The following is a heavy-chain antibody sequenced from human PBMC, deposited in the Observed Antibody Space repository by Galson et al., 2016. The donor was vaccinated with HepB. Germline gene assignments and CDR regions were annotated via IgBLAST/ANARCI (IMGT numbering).Heavy chain of an antibody. CDR3: ARDLPDDSVEYVDVFDL. CDR1: GFTFSSVW. Sequence: SLRLSCATSGFTFSSVWMNWIRQAPGKGLEWISYISRSGDSMLYAASVRGRFSISRDNAKKSLYLQMTNLRAEDTAVYFCARDLPDDSVEYVDVFDLWGQGTMVTVSS. CDR2: ISRSGDSM. D-gene: IGHD4-17*01. J-gene: IGHJ3*01. V-gene: IGHV3-48*03.